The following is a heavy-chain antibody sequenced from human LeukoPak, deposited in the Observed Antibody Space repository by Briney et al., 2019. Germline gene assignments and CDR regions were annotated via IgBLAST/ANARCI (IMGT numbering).Heavy chain of an antibody. D-gene: IGHD3-3*01. Sequence: GGSLRLSCAASGFTFSSYSMNWVRQAPGKGLEWVSPISSSSSYIYYADSVKGRFTISRDNAKNSLYLQMNSLRAEDTAVYYCARDREDYDFWSGYSPSGDYWGQGTLVTVSS. CDR1: GFTFSSYS. J-gene: IGHJ4*02. CDR3: ARDREDYDFWSGYSPSGDY. CDR2: ISSSSSYI. V-gene: IGHV3-21*01.